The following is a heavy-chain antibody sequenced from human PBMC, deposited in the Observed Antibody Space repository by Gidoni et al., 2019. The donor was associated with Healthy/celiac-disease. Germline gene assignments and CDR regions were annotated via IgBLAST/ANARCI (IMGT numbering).Heavy chain of an antibody. V-gene: IGHV4-39*01. J-gene: IGHJ4*02. CDR1: GGSISSSSYY. Sequence: QLPLQESGPGLVKPSETLSLTCPVPGGSISSSSYYWGWIRQPPGKGLEWIGSIYYSGSTYYNPSLKSRVTISVDTSKNQFSLKLSSVTAADTAVYYCARQGRITMVQGVIWGQGTLVTVSS. D-gene: IGHD3-10*01. CDR3: ARQGRITMVQGVI. CDR2: IYYSGST.